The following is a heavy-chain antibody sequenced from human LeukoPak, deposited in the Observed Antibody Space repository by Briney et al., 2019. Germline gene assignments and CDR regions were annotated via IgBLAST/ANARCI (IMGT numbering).Heavy chain of an antibody. V-gene: IGHV4-39*07. Sequence: PSETLSLTCTVSGGSISSSSYYWGWIRQPPGKGLEWIGSIYYSGSTYYNPSLKSRVTISVDTSKNQFSLKLSSVTAADTAVYYCARDWRLVVTAMKGHYYYYGMDVWGQGTTVTVSS. J-gene: IGHJ6*02. CDR3: ARDWRLVVTAMKGHYYYYGMDV. CDR1: GGSISSSSYY. D-gene: IGHD2-21*02. CDR2: IYYSGST.